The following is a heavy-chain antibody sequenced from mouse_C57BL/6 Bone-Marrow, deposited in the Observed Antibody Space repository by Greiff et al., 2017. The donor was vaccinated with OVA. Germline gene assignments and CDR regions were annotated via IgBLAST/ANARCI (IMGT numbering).Heavy chain of an antibody. J-gene: IGHJ4*01. D-gene: IGHD2-2*01. CDR2: IYPRSGNT. CDR3: ARYGSYAMDY. V-gene: IGHV1-81*01. CDR1: GYTFTSYG. Sequence: QVQLQQSGAELARPGASVKLSCKASGYTFTSYGISGVKQRTGQGLEWIGEIYPRSGNTSSNEKFKGKATLTADKSSSTAYMELRILTSEDSAGYFCARYGSYAMDYWGQGTSVTVSS.